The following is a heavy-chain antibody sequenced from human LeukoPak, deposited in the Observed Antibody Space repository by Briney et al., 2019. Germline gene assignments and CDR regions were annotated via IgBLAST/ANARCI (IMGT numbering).Heavy chain of an antibody. CDR2: IYTSGST. CDR3: ARGIYCSGNNCYYYYYYMDV. CDR1: GGSVSGYY. Sequence: PSETLSLTCTVSGGSVSGYYWSWIRHPAGKGLEGIGRIYTSGSTNYRPPLKSRVTMTLDTSKNQFSLKLTSMTAADTAVYYCARGIYCSGNNCYYYYYYMDVWGKGTTVTASS. V-gene: IGHV4-4*07. D-gene: IGHD2-2*01. J-gene: IGHJ6*03.